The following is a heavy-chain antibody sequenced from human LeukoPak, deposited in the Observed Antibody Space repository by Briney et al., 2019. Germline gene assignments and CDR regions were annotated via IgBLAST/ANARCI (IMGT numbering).Heavy chain of an antibody. CDR2: ISSSSSYI. CDR3: ARGGGYSGYDFDY. J-gene: IGHJ4*02. CDR1: GFTFSSYS. V-gene: IGHV3-21*01. Sequence: PGGSLRLSCAASGFTFSSYSMNWVRQAPGKGLEWVSSISSSSSYIYYADSVKGRFTISRDNAKNSLYLQMNSLRAEDTAVYYCARGGGYSGYDFDYWGQGTLVTVSS. D-gene: IGHD5-12*01.